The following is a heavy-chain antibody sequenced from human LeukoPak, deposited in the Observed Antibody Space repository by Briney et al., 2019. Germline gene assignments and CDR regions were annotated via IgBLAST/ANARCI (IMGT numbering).Heavy chain of an antibody. CDR2: IYHSGST. D-gene: IGHD6-13*01. CDR1: GYSISSGYY. CDR3: ARDRGAAADSNWFDP. V-gene: IGHV4-38-2*02. Sequence: SETLSLTCTVSGYSISSGYYWGWIRQPPGKGLEWIGSIYHSGSTYYNPSLKGRVTISVDTSKNQFSLKLSSVTAADTAVYYCARDRGAAADSNWFDPWGQGTLVTVSS. J-gene: IGHJ5*02.